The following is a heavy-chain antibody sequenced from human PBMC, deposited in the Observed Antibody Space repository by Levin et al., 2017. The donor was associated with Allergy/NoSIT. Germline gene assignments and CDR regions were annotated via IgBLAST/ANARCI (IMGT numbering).Heavy chain of an antibody. J-gene: IGHJ4*02. D-gene: IGHD6-19*01. CDR3: ATQFQW. V-gene: IGHV3-15*01. CDR1: GFSLSNAW. Sequence: PGGSLRLSCAASGFSLSNAWMNWVRQAPGKGLEWIGRITSKPDGAATSSSSPLPARFTISRDDSTNTLYLHMNSLTVEDTAVYFCATQFQWWGQGTLVTVSS. CDR2: ITSKPDGAAT.